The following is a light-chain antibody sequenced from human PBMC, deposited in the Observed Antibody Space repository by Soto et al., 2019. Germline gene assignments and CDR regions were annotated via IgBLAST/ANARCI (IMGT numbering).Light chain of an antibody. CDR2: GAS. CDR3: QQYGSSGT. J-gene: IGKJ1*01. V-gene: IGKV3-20*01. Sequence: EIVLTQSPATLSLSPGERAPVACMASQSVSSYLAWYQQKPGQAPRLLIYGASNRATGIPDRFSGSGSGTDFTLTISRLEPEDFAVYYCQQYGSSGTFGQGTKVDIK. CDR1: QSVSSY.